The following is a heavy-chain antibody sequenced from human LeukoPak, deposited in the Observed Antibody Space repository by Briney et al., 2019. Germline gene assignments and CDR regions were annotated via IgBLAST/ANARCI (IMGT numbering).Heavy chain of an antibody. CDR2: ISYDGSNK. CDR3: AKVPHGDYAVDY. D-gene: IGHD4-17*01. Sequence: GGSLRLSCAASGFTFNSYGMHWVRQAPGKGLEWVAVISYDGSNKYYADSVKGRFTISRDNSKNTLYLQMNSLRAEDTAVYYCAKVPHGDYAVDYWGQGTLVTVSS. CDR1: GFTFNSYG. V-gene: IGHV3-30*18. J-gene: IGHJ4*02.